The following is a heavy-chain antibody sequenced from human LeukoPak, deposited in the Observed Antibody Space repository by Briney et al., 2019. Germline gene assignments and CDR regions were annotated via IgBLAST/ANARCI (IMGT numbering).Heavy chain of an antibody. CDR3: ARGNIAAAGLDY. J-gene: IGHJ4*02. D-gene: IGHD6-13*01. CDR1: GGSISSSNW. CDR2: IYHSGST. V-gene: IGHV4-4*02. Sequence: PSETLSLTCAVSGGSISSSNWWSWVRRSPGKGLEWIGEIYHSGSTNYNPSLKSRATISIDKSKNQFSLRLSSVTAADTAVYYCARGNIAAAGLDYWGQGTLVTVSS.